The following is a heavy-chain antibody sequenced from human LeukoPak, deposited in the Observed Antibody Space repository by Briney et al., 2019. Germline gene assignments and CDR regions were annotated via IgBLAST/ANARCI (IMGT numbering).Heavy chain of an antibody. V-gene: IGHV3-7*01. CDR1: GFTFSNYW. CDR2: INQDGSAK. J-gene: IGHJ4*02. D-gene: IGHD1-1*01. CDR3: GRAVSTGTVDY. Sequence: GGSLRLSCAASGFTFSNYWMSWVRQAPGMGLEWVANINQDGSAKYYVDSMEGRFTISRDNAKNSLYLQMNSLRAEDTAVYYCGRAVSTGTVDYWGQGTLVTVSS.